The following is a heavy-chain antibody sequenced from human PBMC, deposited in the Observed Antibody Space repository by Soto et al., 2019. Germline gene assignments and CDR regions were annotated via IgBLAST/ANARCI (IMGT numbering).Heavy chain of an antibody. Sequence: GGSRRLSGGGSGFIFMNNGMHWVRQTPGKGLEGGAFRSYAGSDTFYGDSVRGRSPISRDNSQNTLFLHMSNLSAEDTPMSYCTIVRVADSALDHWGQGTLVTVSS. V-gene: IGHV3-30*02. D-gene: IGHD3-10*02. CDR2: RSYAGSDT. J-gene: IGHJ4*02. CDR1: GFIFMNNG. CDR3: TIVRVADSALDH.